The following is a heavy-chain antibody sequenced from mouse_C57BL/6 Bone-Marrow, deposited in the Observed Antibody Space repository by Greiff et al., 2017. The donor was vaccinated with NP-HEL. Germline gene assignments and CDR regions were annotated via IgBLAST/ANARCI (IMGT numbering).Heavy chain of an antibody. CDR2: INPNNGGT. CDR1: GYTFTDYY. Sequence: EVQLQQSGPELVKPGASVKISCKASGYTFTDYYMNWVKQSHGKSLEWIGDINPNNGGTSYNQKFKGKATLTVDKSSSTAYMELRSLTSEDSAVYYCARGGYYGSRFAYWGQGTLVTVSA. J-gene: IGHJ3*01. V-gene: IGHV1-26*01. CDR3: ARGGYYGSRFAY. D-gene: IGHD1-1*01.